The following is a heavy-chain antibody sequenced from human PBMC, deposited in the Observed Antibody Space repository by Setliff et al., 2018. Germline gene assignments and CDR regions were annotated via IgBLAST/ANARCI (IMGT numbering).Heavy chain of an antibody. J-gene: IGHJ3*02. CDR3: AIFASYIVLRVYARGGAFDI. V-gene: IGHV1-3*01. Sequence: ASVKVSCKASGGTFSSYAISWVRQAPGQGLEWMGWINAGNGNTKYSQKFQGGVTITRDTSASTAYMELSSLRSEDTAVYYWAIFASYIVLRVYARGGAFDIWGKGKMVTV. D-gene: IGHD2-8*01. CDR1: GGTFSSYA. CDR2: INAGNGNT.